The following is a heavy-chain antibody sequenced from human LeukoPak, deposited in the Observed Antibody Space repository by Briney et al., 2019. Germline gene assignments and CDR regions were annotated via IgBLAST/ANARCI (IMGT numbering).Heavy chain of an antibody. CDR2: ISSSGSTI. CDR3: ARDLGQTVTTWIYYYYGMDV. CDR1: GFTFSDYY. V-gene: IGHV3-11*01. Sequence: GGSLRLSCAASGFTFSDYYMSWIRQAPGKGLEWVSYISSSGSTIYYADSVKGRFTISRDNAKNSLYLQMNSLRAEDTAVYYCARDLGQTVTTWIYYYYGMDVWGQGTTVTVSS. J-gene: IGHJ6*02. D-gene: IGHD4-17*01.